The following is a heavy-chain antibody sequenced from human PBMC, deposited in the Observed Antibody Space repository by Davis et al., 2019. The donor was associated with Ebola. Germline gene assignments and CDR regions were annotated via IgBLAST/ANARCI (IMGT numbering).Heavy chain of an antibody. V-gene: IGHV5-51*01. D-gene: IGHD6-19*01. J-gene: IGHJ5*02. CDR3: GEDNYGWTSGWYFDP. Sequence: GESLKISCRGSGYIFSDSWIAWVRQMPGKGLEWMGIIFPRDSDTRYSPSFQGQVTISVDKSISTTYLQWSSLKASDSATYARGEDNYGWTSGWYFDPWGQGTLVTVSS. CDR1: GYIFSDSW. CDR2: IFPRDSDT.